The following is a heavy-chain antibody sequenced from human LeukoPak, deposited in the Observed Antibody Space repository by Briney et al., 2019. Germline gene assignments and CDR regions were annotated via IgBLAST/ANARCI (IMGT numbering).Heavy chain of an antibody. CDR3: AGRVGGIN. CDR2: INEDGSVK. CDR1: GFTFTRYW. V-gene: IGHV3-7*01. D-gene: IGHD1-14*01. Sequence: PGGSLRLSCAASGFTFTRYWMTWVRQAPGKGLEWLTNINEDGSVKHYVDSVKGRFTISRDNAKNSLYLQMNSLRAEDTAVYYCAGRVGGINWGQGTLVTVSS. J-gene: IGHJ4*02.